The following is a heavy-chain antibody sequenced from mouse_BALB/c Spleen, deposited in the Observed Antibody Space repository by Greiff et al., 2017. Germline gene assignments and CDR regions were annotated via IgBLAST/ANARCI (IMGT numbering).Heavy chain of an antibody. V-gene: IGHV5-6-5*01. J-gene: IGHJ4*01. Sequence: EVQLVESGGGLVKPGGSLKLSCAASGFTFSSYAMSWVRQTPEKRLEWVASISSGGSTYYPDSVKGRFTISRDNARNILYLQMSSLRSEDTAMYYCARGEVAGAMDYWGQGTSVTVSS. CDR2: ISSGGST. CDR3: ARGEVAGAMDY. CDR1: GFTFSSYA. D-gene: IGHD1-1*02.